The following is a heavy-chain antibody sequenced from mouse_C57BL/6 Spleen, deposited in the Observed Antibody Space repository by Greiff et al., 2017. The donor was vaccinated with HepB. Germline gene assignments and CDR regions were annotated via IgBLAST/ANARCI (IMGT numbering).Heavy chain of an antibody. V-gene: IGHV1-64*01. CDR2: IHPNSGST. CDR1: GYTFTSYW. CDR3: ASLYYDYDGGDY. J-gene: IGHJ2*01. Sequence: VQLQQPGAELVKPGASVKLSCKASGYTFTSYWMHWVKQRPGQGLEWIGMIHPNSGSTNYNEKFKSKATLTVDKSSSTAYMQLSSLTSEDSAVYYCASLYYDYDGGDYWGQGTTLTVSS. D-gene: IGHD2-4*01.